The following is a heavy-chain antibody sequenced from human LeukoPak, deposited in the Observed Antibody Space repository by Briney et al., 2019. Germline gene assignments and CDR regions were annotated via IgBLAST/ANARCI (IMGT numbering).Heavy chain of an antibody. CDR1: GFTFTSHW. CDR2: MNLDGSEK. V-gene: IGHV3-7*01. D-gene: IGHD2-8*01. CDR3: ARDDTYCTNGVCYTRFDY. J-gene: IGHJ4*02. Sequence: PGGSLRLSCAASGFTFTSHWMSWVRQAPGKGLEWVARMNLDGSEKYYVDSVKGRFTISRANAKTSLYLEMNSLRAEDTAVYYCARDDTYCTNGVCYTRFDYWGQGTLVTVSS.